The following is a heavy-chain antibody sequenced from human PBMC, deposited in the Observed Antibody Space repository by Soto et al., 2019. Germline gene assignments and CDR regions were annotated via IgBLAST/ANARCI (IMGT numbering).Heavy chain of an antibody. Sequence: GGSLRLSCAASGCNFSSYAISWVRQAPGKGLEWVSAISGSGGSTYYADSVKGRFTISRDNSKNTLYLQMNSLRAEDTAVYYCAKGRYTTMVRGVTDYWGQGTLVTVSS. CDR2: ISGSGGST. J-gene: IGHJ4*02. CDR3: AKGRYTTMVRGVTDY. D-gene: IGHD3-10*01. CDR1: GCNFSSYA. V-gene: IGHV3-23*01.